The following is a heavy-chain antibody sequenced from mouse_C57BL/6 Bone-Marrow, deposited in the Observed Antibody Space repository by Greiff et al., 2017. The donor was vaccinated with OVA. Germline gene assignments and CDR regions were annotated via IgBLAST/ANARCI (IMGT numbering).Heavy chain of an antibody. Sequence: EVQLQESGGDLVKPGGSLKLSCAASGFTFSSYGMSWVRQTPDKRLEWVATISSGGSYTYYPDSVKGRFTISRDNAKNTLYLQMSSLKSEDTAMYYCARLRQLRSAYWGQGTLVTVSA. CDR2: ISSGGSYT. CDR3: ARLRQLRSAY. J-gene: IGHJ3*01. V-gene: IGHV5-6*01. CDR1: GFTFSSYG. D-gene: IGHD3-2*02.